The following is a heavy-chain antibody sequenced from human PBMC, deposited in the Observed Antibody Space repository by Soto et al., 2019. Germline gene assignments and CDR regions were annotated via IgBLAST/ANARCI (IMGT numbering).Heavy chain of an antibody. CDR3: AGITMVRGDFWFDP. V-gene: IGHV4-4*07. CDR1: GGSISSYY. J-gene: IGHJ5*02. Sequence: PSETLSLTCTVSGGSISSYYWSWIRQPAGKGLEWIGRIYTSGSTNYNPSLKSRVTMSVDTSKNQFSLKLSSVTAADTAVYYCAGITMVRGDFWFDPWGQGTPVTVSS. CDR2: IYTSGST. D-gene: IGHD3-10*01.